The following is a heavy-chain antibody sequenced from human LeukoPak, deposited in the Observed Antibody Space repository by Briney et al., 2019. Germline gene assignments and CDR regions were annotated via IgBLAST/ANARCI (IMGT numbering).Heavy chain of an antibody. V-gene: IGHV3-23*01. CDR1: GFTFSNYA. Sequence: GGSLRLSCVASGFTFSNYAMSWVRQAPEKGLDWVSVISGSAHKIRYADSVKGRFTISRHNSENTVYLQMNSLRAEDTAVYYCARDLDWYYYDSSGYPGGLDYWGQGTLITVSS. CDR3: ARDLDWYYYDSSGYPGGLDY. D-gene: IGHD3-22*01. CDR2: ISGSAHKI. J-gene: IGHJ4*02.